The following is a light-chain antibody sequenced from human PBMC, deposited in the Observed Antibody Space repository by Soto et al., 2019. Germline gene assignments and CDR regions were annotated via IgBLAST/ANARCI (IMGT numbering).Light chain of an antibody. CDR3: AAWDDSLIYV. J-gene: IGLJ1*01. CDR1: SSNIGSNT. CDR2: NND. V-gene: IGLV1-44*01. Sequence: QSVLTQPPSASGTPGQRVTISCSGSSSNIGSNTVNWYQQLPGPAPKLLIYNNDQRPSGVPDRFSGSQSGTSASLAISGLQSEDEADYYCAAWDDSLIYVFGTGTKVTVL.